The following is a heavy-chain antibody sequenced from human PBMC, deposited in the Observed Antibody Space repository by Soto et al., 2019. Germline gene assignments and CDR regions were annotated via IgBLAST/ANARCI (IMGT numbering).Heavy chain of an antibody. D-gene: IGHD1-1*01. Sequence: SETLSLTCTVSGGSVSSGGYYWSWIRQHPGEGLEWIGYINYSGSTYYNPSLKSRLTISVDTSKNQFSLKLSSVTAADTAVYYCARDNWNSSFDVLDIWGQGTMVTVSS. CDR3: ARDNWNSSFDVLDI. CDR2: INYSGST. CDR1: GGSVSSGGYY. V-gene: IGHV4-31*03. J-gene: IGHJ3*02.